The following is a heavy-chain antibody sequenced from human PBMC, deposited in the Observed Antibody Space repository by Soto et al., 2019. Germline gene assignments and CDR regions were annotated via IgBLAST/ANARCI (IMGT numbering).Heavy chain of an antibody. CDR3: AKDIYYDSSGYSGPFDY. J-gene: IGHJ4*02. V-gene: IGHV3-9*01. Sequence: WIRQTPGKGLEWVSGISWNSGSIGYADSVKGRFTISRDNAKNSLYLQMNSLRAEDTALYYCAKDIYYDSSGYSGPFDYWGQGTLVTVSS. CDR2: ISWNSGSI. D-gene: IGHD3-22*01.